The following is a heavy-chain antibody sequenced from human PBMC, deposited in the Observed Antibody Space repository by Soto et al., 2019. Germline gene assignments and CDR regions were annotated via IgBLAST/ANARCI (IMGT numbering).Heavy chain of an antibody. V-gene: IGHV3-74*01. CDR2: VDNDGTSA. CDR1: GFTFTNYW. J-gene: IGHJ5*02. Sequence: EVQLVESGGGLVQPGGSLRLSCAASGFTFTNYWMHWVRQGPGKGLVWVARVDNDGTSATYADSVKGRFTISRDNAKNTLYLQMNSLRAEDTAVYYCVRDTLHNCFDPWGQGTLVTVSS. CDR3: VRDTLHNCFDP.